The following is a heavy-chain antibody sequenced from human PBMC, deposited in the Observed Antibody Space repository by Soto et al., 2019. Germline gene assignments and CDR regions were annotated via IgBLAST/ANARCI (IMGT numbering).Heavy chain of an antibody. V-gene: IGHV4-31*03. CDR3: ARAVVVPAAIWSRWGNWFDP. CDR1: GGSISSGGYY. D-gene: IGHD2-2*01. Sequence: QVQLQESGPGLVKPSQTLSLTCTVSGGSISSGGYYWSWIRQHPGKGLEWIGYIYYSGSTYYNPSLKRRVTISVDTSKNQFSLKLSSVTAADTAVYYCARAVVVPAAIWSRWGNWFDPWGQGTLVTVSS. CDR2: IYYSGST. J-gene: IGHJ5*02.